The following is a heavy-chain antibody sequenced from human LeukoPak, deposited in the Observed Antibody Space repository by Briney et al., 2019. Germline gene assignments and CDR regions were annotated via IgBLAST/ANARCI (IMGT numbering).Heavy chain of an antibody. J-gene: IGHJ4*02. D-gene: IGHD5-18*01. CDR1: GFTVSTNC. CDR2: IYSGGTT. Sequence: GGSGRLFCAASGFTVSTNCMTWARQAPGKGLEWVSTIYSGGTTYYADSVMGRFTISRHNSRNTLYLQMNSLRAEDTAVYYCARVDTVMAYYFDLWGQASLATVSS. V-gene: IGHV3-53*04. CDR3: ARVDTVMAYYFDL.